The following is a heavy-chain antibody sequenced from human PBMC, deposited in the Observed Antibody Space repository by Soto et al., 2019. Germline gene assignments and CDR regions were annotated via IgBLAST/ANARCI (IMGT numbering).Heavy chain of an antibody. J-gene: IGHJ4*02. D-gene: IGHD2-15*01. CDR2: ISYDGNRK. Sequence: QLQLVESGGGVVQPGRSLRLSCAASGFTFSSYGMHWARQAPGEGLEWVAVISYDGNRKYYADSVKGRFTISRDFSKYTVDLHMNSLRVEDTAVYFCARKGYGGRWSLDYWGQGILVTVSS. V-gene: IGHV3-30*03. CDR1: GFTFSSYG. CDR3: ARKGYGGRWSLDY.